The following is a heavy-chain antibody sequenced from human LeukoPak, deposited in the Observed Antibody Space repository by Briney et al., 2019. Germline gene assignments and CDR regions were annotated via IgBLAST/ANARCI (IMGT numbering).Heavy chain of an antibody. CDR1: GGSISSGRYY. D-gene: IGHD2-2*02. V-gene: IGHV4-61*02. CDR3: ARQGGYCDASSCYSGDYYYYHGMDV. CDR2: LSSTWST. J-gene: IGHJ6*02. Sequence: PSQTLSLTCTVSGGSISSGRYYWSWIRQPAGKALEWIGRLSSTWSTNYNPSLKSRVTISVDTSKNQFALNLSSVTAADTAVYYCARQGGYCDASSCYSGDYYYYHGMDVWGQGTTVTVSS.